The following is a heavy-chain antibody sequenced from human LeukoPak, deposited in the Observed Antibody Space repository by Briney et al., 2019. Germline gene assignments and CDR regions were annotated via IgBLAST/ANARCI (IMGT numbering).Heavy chain of an antibody. CDR3: ARVGRGVYGMDV. V-gene: IGHV3-23*01. CDR2: ISGSGGST. Sequence: PGGSLRLSCVASGFTFSSYVMIWVRQAPGKGLEWVSLISGSGGSTDSADSVKGRFSISRDNARNSLFLQMNSLRDEDTAVYYCARVGRGVYGMDVWGQGTTVTVSS. CDR1: GFTFSSYV. J-gene: IGHJ6*02. D-gene: IGHD3-10*01.